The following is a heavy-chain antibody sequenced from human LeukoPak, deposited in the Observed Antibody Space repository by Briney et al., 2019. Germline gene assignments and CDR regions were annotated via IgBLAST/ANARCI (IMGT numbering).Heavy chain of an antibody. CDR3: ARVRYSSSSWYGYFDH. CDR1: GGTFSSYA. CDR2: IIPIFGTA. D-gene: IGHD6-13*01. V-gene: IGHV1-69*13. J-gene: IGHJ4*02. Sequence: SVKVSCKASGGTFSSYAISWVRQAPGQGLEWMGGIIPIFGTANYAQKFQGRVTITADESTSTAYMELSSLRSEDTAVYYCARVRYSSSSWYGYFDHWGQGTLVTVSS.